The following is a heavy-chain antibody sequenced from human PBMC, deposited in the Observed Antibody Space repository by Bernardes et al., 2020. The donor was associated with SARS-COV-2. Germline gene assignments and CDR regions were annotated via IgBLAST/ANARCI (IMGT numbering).Heavy chain of an antibody. J-gene: IGHJ6*02. V-gene: IGHV4-39*01. Sequence: SETLSLTCTVSGGSISGSSYYWGWIRQPPGKGLEWIGSIYYSGSTYYNPSLKSRVTISVDTSKNQFSLRLNSVTAADTAVYYCARRREASHYGMDVWGQGTSVTVSS. CDR1: GGSISGSSYY. D-gene: IGHD1-26*01. CDR3: ARRREASHYGMDV. CDR2: IYYSGST.